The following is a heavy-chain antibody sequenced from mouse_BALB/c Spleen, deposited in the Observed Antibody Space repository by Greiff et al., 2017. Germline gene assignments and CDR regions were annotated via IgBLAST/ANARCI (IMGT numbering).Heavy chain of an antibody. D-gene: IGHD2-2*01. CDR2: INPSNGRT. V-gene: IGHV1S81*02. CDR1: GYTFTSYW. Sequence: VQLQQPGAELVKPGASVKLSCKASGYTFTSYWMHWVKQRPGQGLEWIGEINPSNGRTNYNEKFKSKATLTVDKSSSTAYMQLSSLTSEDSAVYYCARLRGYDDYAMDYWGQGTSVTVSS. J-gene: IGHJ4*01. CDR3: ARLRGYDDYAMDY.